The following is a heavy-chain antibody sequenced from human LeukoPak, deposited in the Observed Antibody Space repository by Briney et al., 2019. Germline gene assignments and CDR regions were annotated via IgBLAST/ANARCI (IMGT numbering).Heavy chain of an antibody. V-gene: IGHV4-38-2*02. J-gene: IGHJ4*02. Sequence: SETLSLTCTVSGYSISSGYYWAGIRQPPGKGLEWIGSIYHSGSTYYNPSLKSRVTISVDTSKNQFSLKLSSVTAADTAVYYCASINPTVVTPAVYWGQGTLVTVSS. CDR2: IYHSGST. D-gene: IGHD4-23*01. CDR3: ASINPTVVTPAVY. CDR1: GYSISSGYY.